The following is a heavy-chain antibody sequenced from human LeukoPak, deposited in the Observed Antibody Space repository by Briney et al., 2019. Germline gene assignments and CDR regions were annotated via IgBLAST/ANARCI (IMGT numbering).Heavy chain of an antibody. J-gene: IGHJ4*02. D-gene: IGHD6-19*01. CDR1: GGSISSYY. CDR3: ARVGGSGSTGLYY. V-gene: IGHV4-59*01. CDR2: IYYSGST. Sequence: SETLSLTCTVSGGSISSYYWSWIRQSPGKGLEWIGYIYYSGSTNYNPSLKSRVTISVDTSKNPFSLKLSSVTAADTAVYYCARVGGSGSTGLYYSGQGTQVTVSS.